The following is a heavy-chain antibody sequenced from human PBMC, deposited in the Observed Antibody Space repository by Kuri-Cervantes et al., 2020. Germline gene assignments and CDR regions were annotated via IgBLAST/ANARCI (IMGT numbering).Heavy chain of an antibody. CDR2: ISGSGGST. CDR1: GFTFSSYA. D-gene: IGHD2-2*01. V-gene: IGHV3-23*01. J-gene: IGHJ4*02. CDR3: ARVEPIFCSSTSCYVRD. Sequence: GESLKISCAASGFTFSSYAMSWVRQAPGKGLEWVSAISGSGGSTYYADSVKGRFTISRDNSKNTLYLQMNSLRAEDTAVYYCARVEPIFCSSTSCYVRDWGQGTLVTVSS.